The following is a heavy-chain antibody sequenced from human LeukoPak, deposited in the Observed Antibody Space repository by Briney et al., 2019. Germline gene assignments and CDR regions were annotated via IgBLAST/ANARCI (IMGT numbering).Heavy chain of an antibody. CDR2: IDPSDSYT. Sequence: GESLKISCKGSGYIFTSYWINWVRQTPGKGLEWMGRIDPSDSYTKYSPSFQVHVTISADKSISTAYPQWSSLKASDTAMYYCARRLYSGDEAYDYWGQGTLVTVSS. CDR1: GYIFTSYW. J-gene: IGHJ4*02. CDR3: ARRLYSGDEAYDY. D-gene: IGHD5-12*01. V-gene: IGHV5-10-1*01.